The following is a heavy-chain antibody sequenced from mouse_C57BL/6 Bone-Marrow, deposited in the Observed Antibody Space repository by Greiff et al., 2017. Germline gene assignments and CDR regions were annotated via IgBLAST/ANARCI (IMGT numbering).Heavy chain of an antibody. V-gene: IGHV14-3*01. CDR2: IDPANGNT. Sequence: EVTLQESVAELVRPGASVKLSCTASGFNIKNTYMHWVKQRPEQGLEWIGRIDPANGNTKYAPKFQGKATVTADTSTNTAYLQLSSLTSEDTAIYYCASPITAVVATPFAYWGQGTLVTVSA. CDR1: GFNIKNTY. J-gene: IGHJ3*01. D-gene: IGHD1-1*01. CDR3: ASPITAVVATPFAY.